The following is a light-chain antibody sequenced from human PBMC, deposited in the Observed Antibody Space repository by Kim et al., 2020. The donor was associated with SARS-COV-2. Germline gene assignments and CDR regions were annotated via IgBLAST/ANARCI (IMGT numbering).Light chain of an antibody. J-gene: IGLJ3*02. V-gene: IGLV1-44*01. Sequence: QGVTISCSVSSANIGRSPVSWYQQLPGTAPKLLIYSHNQRPSGVPDRFSGSTSGTSASLAISGLQSEDEADYYCAAWDDSLNGQGVFGGGTQLTVL. CDR1: SANIGRSP. CDR2: SHN. CDR3: AAWDDSLNGQGV.